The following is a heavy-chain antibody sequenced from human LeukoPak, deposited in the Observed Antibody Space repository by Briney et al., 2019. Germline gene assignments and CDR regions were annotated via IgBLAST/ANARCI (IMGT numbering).Heavy chain of an antibody. CDR1: GYSFIGYW. V-gene: IGHV5-51*01. CDR3: ARYYGDFGYGMDV. CDR2: IYPGDSNI. Sequence: GESLRISCKGSGYSFIGYWIGWVRQMPGKGLEWMGIIYPGDSNIKYSPSFQGQVTISADKSISTAYLQWSSLKASDTAMYYCARYYGDFGYGMDVWGQGTTVTVSS. D-gene: IGHD4-17*01. J-gene: IGHJ6*02.